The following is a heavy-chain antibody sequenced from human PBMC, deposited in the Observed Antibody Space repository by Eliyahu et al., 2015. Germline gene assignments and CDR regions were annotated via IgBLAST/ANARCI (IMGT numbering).Heavy chain of an antibody. Sequence: RQHPGKGLEWIGYIYYSGSTYYNPSLKSRVTISVDTSKNQFSLKLSSVTAADTAVYYCARLHDYGELKDAFDIWGQGTMVTVSS. D-gene: IGHD4-17*01. CDR2: IYYSGST. V-gene: IGHV4-31*02. J-gene: IGHJ3*02. CDR3: ARLHDYGELKDAFDI.